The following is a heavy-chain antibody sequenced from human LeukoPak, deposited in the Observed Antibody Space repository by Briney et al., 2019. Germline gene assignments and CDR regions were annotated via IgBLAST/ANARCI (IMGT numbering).Heavy chain of an antibody. D-gene: IGHD2-15*01. J-gene: IGHJ3*02. CDR2: IYTSGST. CDR1: GGSISSGSYS. V-gene: IGHV4-61*09. CDR3: ARMYCSGGSCYRLRAFDI. Sequence: PSETLSLTCTVSGGSISSGSYSWNWIWQPAGKGLEWIGQIYTSGSTNYNPSLKSRVTVSVDTSKNQFSLKLNSVTAADTAVYYCARMYCSGGSCYRLRAFDIWGQGTMVTVSS.